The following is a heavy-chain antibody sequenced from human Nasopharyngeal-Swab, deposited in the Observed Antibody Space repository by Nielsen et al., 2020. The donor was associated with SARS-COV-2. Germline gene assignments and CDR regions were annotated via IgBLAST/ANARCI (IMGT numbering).Heavy chain of an antibody. J-gene: IGHJ4*02. V-gene: IGHV3-74*01. CDR1: GFSFRTYW. D-gene: IGHD2-15*01. CDR3: ARDVGGRDNY. Sequence: GGSLRLSCAASGFSFRTYWMHWVRQSPGKGLLWASRIDTDGAITNYADSVKGRFTISRDNAKNTLYLQMNSLRADDTAVYYCARDVGGRDNYWGQGALVTVSS. CDR2: IDTDGAIT.